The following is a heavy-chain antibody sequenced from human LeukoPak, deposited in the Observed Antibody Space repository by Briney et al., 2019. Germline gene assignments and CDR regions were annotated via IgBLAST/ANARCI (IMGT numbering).Heavy chain of an antibody. CDR2: ISYDGSNK. J-gene: IGHJ4*02. CDR1: GLTFGIYC. Sequence: PGGSLRLSCAASGLTFGIYCTHWARRAPGRGREWVAFISYDGSNKYHADCVRGRFTTSKDNSKNTRDLQMNSLRAEDTAVYYCSREQFGGISPTEYFDYWGQGTLVTVSS. D-gene: IGHD4-23*01. CDR3: SREQFGGISPTEYFDY. V-gene: IGHV3-30-3*01.